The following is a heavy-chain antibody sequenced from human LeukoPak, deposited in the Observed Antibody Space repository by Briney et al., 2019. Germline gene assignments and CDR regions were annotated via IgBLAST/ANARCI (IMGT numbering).Heavy chain of an antibody. V-gene: IGHV3-30*03. CDR2: ISYDGSNK. Sequence: PGGSLRLSCAASGFTFSSYGMHWVRQAPGKGLEWVAVISYDGSNKYYADSVKGRFTISRDNAKNSLYLQMNSLRAEDTAAYYCARTYDYVWGSYRPRSYFDYWGQGTLVTVSS. D-gene: IGHD3-16*02. J-gene: IGHJ4*02. CDR1: GFTFSSYG. CDR3: ARTYDYVWGSYRPRSYFDY.